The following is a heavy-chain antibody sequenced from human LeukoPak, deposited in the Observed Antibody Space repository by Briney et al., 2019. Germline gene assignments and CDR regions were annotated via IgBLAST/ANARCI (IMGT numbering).Heavy chain of an antibody. CDR2: IYYSGST. J-gene: IGHJ4*02. Sequence: SETLSLTCTVSGGSISSGGYYWSWIRQHPGKGLEWIGYIYYSGSTYYDPSLKSRVTISVDTSKNQFSLKLSSVTAPDTALYYCARVNIPAAGFGFDYWGQGTLVTVSS. CDR1: GGSISSGGYY. V-gene: IGHV4-31*03. CDR3: ARVNIPAAGFGFDY. D-gene: IGHD6-13*01.